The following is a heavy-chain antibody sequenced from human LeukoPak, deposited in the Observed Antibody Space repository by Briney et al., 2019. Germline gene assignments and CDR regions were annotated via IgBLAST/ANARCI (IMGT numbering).Heavy chain of an antibody. V-gene: IGHV4-39*01. J-gene: IGHJ3*02. CDR2: IYYSGST. CDR3: ARGNEYSSSSYAFDI. D-gene: IGHD6-6*01. Sequence: SETLSLTCTVSGGSISSSSYYWGWIRQPPGKGLEWIGSIYYSGSTYYNPSLESRVTISVDTSKNQFSLKLNSVTAADTAVYYCARGNEYSSSSYAFDIWGQGTMVTVSS. CDR1: GGSISSSSYY.